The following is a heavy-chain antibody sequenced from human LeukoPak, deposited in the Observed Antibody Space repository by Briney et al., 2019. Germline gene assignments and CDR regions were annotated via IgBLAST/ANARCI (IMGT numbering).Heavy chain of an antibody. CDR2: IIPILGIA. D-gene: IGHD1-26*01. Sequence: ASVKVSCKASGGTFSSYAISWVRQAPGQGLEWMGRIIPILGIANYAQKFQGRVTITADKPTSTAYMELRSLRSDDTAVYYCARDLRGSSDYWGQGTLVTVSS. J-gene: IGHJ4*02. V-gene: IGHV1-69*04. CDR3: ARDLRGSSDY. CDR1: GGTFSSYA.